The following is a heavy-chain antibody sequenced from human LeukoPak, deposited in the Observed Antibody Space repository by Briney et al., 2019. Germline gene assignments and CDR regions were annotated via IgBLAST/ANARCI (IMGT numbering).Heavy chain of an antibody. D-gene: IGHD5-24*01. Sequence: ASVTVSCKASGYTFTNYFMHWVRQAPGQGLEWMGIINPSGGSTSYTQKFQGRVTMTRDTPTSTVYMEVSSLRSEDSAVYYCARGDGYNSLFDYWGQGTLVTVSS. J-gene: IGHJ4*02. V-gene: IGHV1-46*01. CDR2: INPSGGST. CDR3: ARGDGYNSLFDY. CDR1: GYTFTNYF.